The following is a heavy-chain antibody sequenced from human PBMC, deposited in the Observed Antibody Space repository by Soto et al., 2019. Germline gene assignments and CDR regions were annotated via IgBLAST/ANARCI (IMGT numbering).Heavy chain of an antibody. CDR3: ATDTKGWEVRGVITQRDGMDV. V-gene: IGHV1-24*01. D-gene: IGHD3-10*01. Sequence: QVQLVQSGAEVKKPGASVKVSCKVSGYTLTELSMHWVRQAPGKGREWMGGFDPEDGETIYAQKFQGRVTMTEDTSTDTAYMELSSLRAEDTAVYYCATDTKGWEVRGVITQRDGMDVCGQGTTVTVSS. CDR1: GYTLTELS. CDR2: FDPEDGET. J-gene: IGHJ6*02.